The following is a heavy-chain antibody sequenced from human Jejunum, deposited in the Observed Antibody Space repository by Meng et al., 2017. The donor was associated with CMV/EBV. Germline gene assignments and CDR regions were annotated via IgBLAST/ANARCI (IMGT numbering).Heavy chain of an antibody. Sequence: FTTYWIGWVRPMPGKGLEWMGIIYPGDSDTRYSPSFQGQVTISVDKSISTAYLQWSSLKASDTAMYYCARRGLAAAGTGTTFDYWGQGTLVTVSS. CDR2: IYPGDSDT. CDR3: ARRGLAAAGTGTTFDY. V-gene: IGHV5-51*01. CDR1: FTTYW. J-gene: IGHJ4*02. D-gene: IGHD6-13*01.